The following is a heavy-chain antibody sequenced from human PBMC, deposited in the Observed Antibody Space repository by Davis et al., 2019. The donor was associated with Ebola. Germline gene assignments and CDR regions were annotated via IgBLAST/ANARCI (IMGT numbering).Heavy chain of an antibody. Sequence: SETLSLTCDVSGDSLSNGNWWSWVRQPPGKGLEWIGAVFHSGNTHYRPSLTSRVTISVDKSNNQFSLKLSSVTAADTAVYFCARRQKGFCTGGSCHFDSWGQGSVVTVSS. V-gene: IGHV4-4*02. CDR2: VFHSGNT. J-gene: IGHJ4*02. D-gene: IGHD2-8*02. CDR3: ARRQKGFCTGGSCHFDS. CDR1: GDSLSNGNW.